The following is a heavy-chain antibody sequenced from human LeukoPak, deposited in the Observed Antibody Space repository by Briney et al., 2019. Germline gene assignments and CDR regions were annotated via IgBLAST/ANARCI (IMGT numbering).Heavy chain of an antibody. CDR3: ARVAGPGDVVVVPAANGPYYFDY. V-gene: IGHV1-69*05. Sequence: ASVKVSCKASGGTFSSYAISWVRQAPGQGLEWMGGIIPIFGTANYAQKFQGRVTITTDESTSTAYMELSSLRSEDTAVYYCARVAGPGDVVVVPAANGPYYFDYWGQGTLVTVSS. J-gene: IGHJ4*02. D-gene: IGHD2-2*01. CDR1: GGTFSSYA. CDR2: IIPIFGTA.